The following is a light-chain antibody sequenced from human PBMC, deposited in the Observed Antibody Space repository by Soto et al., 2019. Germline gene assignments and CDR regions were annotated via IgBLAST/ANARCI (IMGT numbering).Light chain of an antibody. J-gene: IGKJ1*01. CDR2: AAS. Sequence: EIVLTQSPATLSLSPGERATLSCRASQSVSSYLAWYQQKPGQAPRLLIYAASNMATGIPARFSGSGSGTDFTLPISSLEPEDFAVYYCQQRSNWPPWTFGQGTKVEIK. V-gene: IGKV3-11*01. CDR3: QQRSNWPPWT. CDR1: QSVSSY.